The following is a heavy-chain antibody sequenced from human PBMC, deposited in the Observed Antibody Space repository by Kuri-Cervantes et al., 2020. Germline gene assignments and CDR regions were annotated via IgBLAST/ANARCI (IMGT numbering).Heavy chain of an antibody. D-gene: IGHD2-15*01. CDR2: IYGGGNT. V-gene: IGHV3-53*01. CDR1: GSTVSSNY. J-gene: IGHJ6*02. Sequence: GESLKISCVASGSTVSSNYMSWVRQGPGKGLEWVSVIYGGGNTHYADSVRGRFTVSRDNTKNTLYLQMNSLRAEDTAVYYCASNSDCSGGSCYSGYYYYGMDVWGQGTTVTVSS. CDR3: ASNSDCSGGSCYSGYYYYGMDV.